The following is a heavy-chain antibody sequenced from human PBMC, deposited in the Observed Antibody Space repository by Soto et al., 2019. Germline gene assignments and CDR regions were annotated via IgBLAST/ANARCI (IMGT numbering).Heavy chain of an antibody. CDR3: AGLYFGGDCYSNWFDP. D-gene: IGHD2-21*02. CDR1: GYTFTSYG. V-gene: IGHV1-18*01. J-gene: IGHJ5*02. CDR2: ISAYNGNT. Sequence: QVQLVQSGAEVKKPGASVKVSCKASGYTFTSYGISWVRQAPGQGLEWMGWISAYNGNTNYAQKLQGRVTMTTDTSTSTAYMELRSLRSDDTAVYYCAGLYFGGDCYSNWFDPWGQGTLVTVSS.